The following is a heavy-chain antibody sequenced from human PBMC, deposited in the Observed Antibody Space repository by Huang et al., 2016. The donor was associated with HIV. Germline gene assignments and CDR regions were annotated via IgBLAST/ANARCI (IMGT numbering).Heavy chain of an antibody. CDR1: TVTFSAYW. CDR2: IRQDGSEK. D-gene: IGHD2-8*01. J-gene: IGHJ6*02. V-gene: IGHV3-7*01. Sequence: LVRPGGSLRLSCAGSTVTFSAYWMTWVRQSPGQGLEWVASIRQDGSEKHYVDSVEGRFNISRDNGKKLLFLEMRGLGVDDTAVYFCATKADAMDVWGQGTTVIVSS. CDR3: ATKADAMDV.